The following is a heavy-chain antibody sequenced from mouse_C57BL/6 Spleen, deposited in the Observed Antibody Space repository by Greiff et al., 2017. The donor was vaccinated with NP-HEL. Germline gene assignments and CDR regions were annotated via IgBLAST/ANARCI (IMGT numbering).Heavy chain of an antibody. D-gene: IGHD1-1*01. CDR1: GYTFTDYY. J-gene: IGHJ1*03. V-gene: IGHV1-26*01. Sequence: EVQLQQSGPELVKPGASVKISCKASGYTFTDYYMNWVKQSHGKSLEWIGDINPNNGGTSYNQKFKGKATLTVDKSSSTAYMELRSLTSEDSAVYYCARWDYYYGSSCFDVWGTGTTVTVSS. CDR3: ARWDYYYGSSCFDV. CDR2: INPNNGGT.